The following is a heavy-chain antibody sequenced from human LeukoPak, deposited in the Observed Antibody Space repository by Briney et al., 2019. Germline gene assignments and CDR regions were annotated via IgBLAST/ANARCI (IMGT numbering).Heavy chain of an antibody. CDR1: GGSINSGGYH. Sequence: SSETLSLTCTVSGGSINSGGYHWSWIRQHPGKGLEWIGYYYYTGSTYHNPSLKSRLTISPETSKNQFSLKLNSVTAPDTAVYFCARDGLRDFGYWGKGTPVSVSS. J-gene: IGHJ4*02. D-gene: IGHD4-17*01. V-gene: IGHV4-31*03. CDR2: YYYTGST. CDR3: ARDGLRDFGY.